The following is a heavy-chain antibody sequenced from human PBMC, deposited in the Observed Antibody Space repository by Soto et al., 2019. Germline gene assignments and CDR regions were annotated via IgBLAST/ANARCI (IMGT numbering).Heavy chain of an antibody. CDR3: ARGGGSPDY. Sequence: QVQLQESGPGLVKPSETLSLTCTVSGGSISSYYWSWIRQPPGKGLEWIGYIYYSGSPNYNPSLKSRVTISVDTSKNQFALKLSSVTAADTAVDYCARGGGSPDYWGQGTLVNVSS. CDR1: GGSISSYY. V-gene: IGHV4-59*08. J-gene: IGHJ4*02. D-gene: IGHD1-26*01. CDR2: IYYSGSP.